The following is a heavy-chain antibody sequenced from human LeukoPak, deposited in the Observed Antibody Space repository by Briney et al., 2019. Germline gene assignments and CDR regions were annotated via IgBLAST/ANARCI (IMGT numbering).Heavy chain of an antibody. V-gene: IGHV1-8*01. Sequence: ASVKVSCKASGHTFTSYDINWVRQATGQGLEWMGWMNPNSGNTGYAQKFQGRVTMTRNTSISTAYMELSSLRSEDTAVYYCAREVVGGYSSSWYWFDPWGQGTLVTVSS. J-gene: IGHJ5*02. CDR2: MNPNSGNT. CDR1: GHTFTSYD. CDR3: AREVVGGYSSSWYWFDP. D-gene: IGHD6-13*01.